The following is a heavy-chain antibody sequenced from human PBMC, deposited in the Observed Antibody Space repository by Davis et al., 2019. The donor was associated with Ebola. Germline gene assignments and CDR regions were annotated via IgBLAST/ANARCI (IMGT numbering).Heavy chain of an antibody. Sequence: ASVKVSCKASGYTFTAYYLHWVRQAPGEGLEWMGRINPKSGGTDLAQKFQGRVTMTRDTSISTAYMELGGLTSDDTAVYYCARGGTATRSGPLLHFYHPMDVWGQGTTVTVSS. CDR2: INPKSGGT. J-gene: IGHJ6*02. V-gene: IGHV1-2*06. CDR3: ARGGTATRSGPLLHFYHPMDV. CDR1: GYTFTAYY. D-gene: IGHD2-15*01.